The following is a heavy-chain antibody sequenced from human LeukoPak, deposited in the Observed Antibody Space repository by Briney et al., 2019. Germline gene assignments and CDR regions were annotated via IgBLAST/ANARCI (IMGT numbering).Heavy chain of an antibody. J-gene: IGHJ4*02. CDR3: AKEGGSYYGDPSGYYFDY. CDR1: GFTFSSYE. CDR2: ISSSANTI. V-gene: IGHV3-48*03. D-gene: IGHD1-26*01. Sequence: GGSLRLSCAASGFTFSSYEMNWVRQAPGKGLEWVSYISSSANTIYYADSVKGRFTISRDNSKNTLYLQMNSLRAEDTAVYYCAKEGGSYYGDPSGYYFDYWGQGTLVTVSS.